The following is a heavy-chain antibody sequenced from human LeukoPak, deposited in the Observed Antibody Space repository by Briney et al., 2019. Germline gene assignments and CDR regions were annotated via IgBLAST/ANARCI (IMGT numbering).Heavy chain of an antibody. Sequence: GGSLRLSCEVSGFTFRDYAMTWVRQTPGKGLGWVSVISGSGGSTEYADSVKGRFTISRDNSKKTLYLQMNRLRAEDTAIYYCTRASRSYGSGSYLPDWGQGTLVSVSS. D-gene: IGHD3-10*01. CDR1: GFTFRDYA. CDR2: ISGSGGST. V-gene: IGHV3-23*01. J-gene: IGHJ4*02. CDR3: TRASRSYGSGSYLPD.